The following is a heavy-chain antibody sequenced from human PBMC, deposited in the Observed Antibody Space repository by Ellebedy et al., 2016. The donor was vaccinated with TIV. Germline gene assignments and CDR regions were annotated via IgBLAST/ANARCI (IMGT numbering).Heavy chain of an antibody. J-gene: IGHJ5*02. Sequence: PGGSLRLSCAASGITFSQYWMNWVRQAPGKGLEWLANINQDGTVPDYLDSLKGRFSISRDNAKNLLFLQMNSLRAEDTAVYHCARSGEHDTWGQGTLVAVSS. CDR1: GITFSQYW. D-gene: IGHD1-26*01. V-gene: IGHV3-7*01. CDR3: ARSGEHDT. CDR2: INQDGTVP.